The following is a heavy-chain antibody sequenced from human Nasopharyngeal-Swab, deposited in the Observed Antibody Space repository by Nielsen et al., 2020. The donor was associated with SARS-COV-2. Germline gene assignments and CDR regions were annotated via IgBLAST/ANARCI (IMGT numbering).Heavy chain of an antibody. CDR3: ARDDYGDYGYFGY. CDR1: GGSFTNSA. Sequence: ASVKVSCKTSGGSFTNSAINWVRQAPGQGLEWMGWINPHSRGTKYAQKFQGRVTMTSDTSINTAYMELRRLRSDDTAVYYCARDDYGDYGYFGYWGQGTLVTVSS. V-gene: IGHV1-2*02. CDR2: INPHSRGT. D-gene: IGHD4-17*01. J-gene: IGHJ4*02.